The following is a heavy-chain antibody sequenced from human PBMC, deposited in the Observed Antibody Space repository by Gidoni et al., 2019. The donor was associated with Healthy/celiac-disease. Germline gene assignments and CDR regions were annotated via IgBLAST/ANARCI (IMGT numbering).Heavy chain of an antibody. CDR1: GFTFDDYA. D-gene: IGHD6-6*01. J-gene: IGHJ4*02. V-gene: IGHV3-9*01. CDR2: ISWNSGSI. Sequence: EVQLVESGGGLVQPGRSLRLSCAASGFTFDDYAMHWVRQAPGKGLEWVSGISWNSGSIGYADSVKGRFTISRDNAKNSLYLQMNSLRAEDTALYYCAKGIAARDRTPHWGQGTLVTVSS. CDR3: AKGIAARDRTPH.